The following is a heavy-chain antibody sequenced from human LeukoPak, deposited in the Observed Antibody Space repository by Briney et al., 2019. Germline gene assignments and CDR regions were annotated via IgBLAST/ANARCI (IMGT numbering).Heavy chain of an antibody. Sequence: GASVKVSCKASGYSFSDYAIHWVRQAPGQRLEWMGWINAGNGKTKYSQNFQGRVTITRDRSASTAYMELSSLRSEDTSVYNCARGRWTATETTYYLDYWGQGTLVTVSS. J-gene: IGHJ4*02. CDR3: ARGRWTATETTYYLDY. CDR1: GYSFSDYA. D-gene: IGHD4-17*01. V-gene: IGHV1-3*01. CDR2: INAGNGKT.